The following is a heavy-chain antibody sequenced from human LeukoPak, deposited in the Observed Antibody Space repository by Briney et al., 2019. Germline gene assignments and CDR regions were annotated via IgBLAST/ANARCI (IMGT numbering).Heavy chain of an antibody. V-gene: IGHV1-46*01. CDR2: INSTSANT. D-gene: IGHD6-13*01. CDR3: ARDQRGGRISWYSHFDF. J-gene: IGHJ4*02. Sequence: ASVKVSCKAYGYTFTPYYMHWVRQAPGQGLEWMGIINSTSANTRYAQKFQGRVTMTRDTSTSTVYMELSSLTSEDTAVYYCARDQRGGRISWYSHFDFWGQGTLVTVSS. CDR1: GYTFTPYY.